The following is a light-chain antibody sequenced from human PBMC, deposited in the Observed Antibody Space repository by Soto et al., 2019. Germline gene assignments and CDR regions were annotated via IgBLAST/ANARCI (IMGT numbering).Light chain of an antibody. CDR2: GAS. CDR3: QQRSNWLT. V-gene: IGKV3-15*01. CDR1: QSVSSN. J-gene: IGKJ4*01. Sequence: EIVMTQSPATLSVSPGERATLSCRASQSVSSNLAWYQQKPGQAPRLLIYGASTRATGIPARFSGSGSGTEFTLTISILEPEVVAVYYCQQRSNWLTFGGGTKVEIK.